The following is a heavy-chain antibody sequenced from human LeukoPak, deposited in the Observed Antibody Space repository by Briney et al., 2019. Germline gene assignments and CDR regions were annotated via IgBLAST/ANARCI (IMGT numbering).Heavy chain of an antibody. V-gene: IGHV3-23*01. CDR2: ISDDPGST. Sequence: GGSLRLSCAASGFTFSSYVMSWVRQAPGKGLEWVSTISDDPGSTFYADSVKGRFTISRDNSKNTLYLQMNSLRAEDTAVYYCAKDRPNYYGSNGHYYRRDGDSWGQGTLVTVSS. D-gene: IGHD3-22*01. CDR1: GFTFSSYV. J-gene: IGHJ5*01. CDR3: AKDRPNYYGSNGHYYRRDGDS.